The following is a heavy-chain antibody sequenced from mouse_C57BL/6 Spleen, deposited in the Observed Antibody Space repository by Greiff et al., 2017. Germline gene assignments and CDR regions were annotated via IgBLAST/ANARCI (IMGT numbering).Heavy chain of an antibody. Sequence: VQLQQPGAELVKPGASVKLSCKASGYTFTSYWMHWVKQRPGRRLEWIGRIDPNSGGTKYNEKFKSKATLTVDKPSSTADMQLSSRTSEDSAVYYCARQGGDDGYYYAMDYWGQGTSVTVSS. CDR1: GYTFTSYW. J-gene: IGHJ4*01. CDR3: ARQGGDDGYYYAMDY. V-gene: IGHV1-72*01. D-gene: IGHD2-3*01. CDR2: IDPNSGGT.